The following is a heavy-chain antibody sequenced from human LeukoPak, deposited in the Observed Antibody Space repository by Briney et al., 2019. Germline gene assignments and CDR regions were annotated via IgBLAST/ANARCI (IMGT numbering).Heavy chain of an antibody. D-gene: IGHD3-22*01. CDR1: GGSISNYY. CDR3: ARHDPVISKIVGERAFDI. CDR2: INYSGNT. V-gene: IGHV4-59*08. J-gene: IGHJ3*02. Sequence: PSETLSLTCTVSGGSISNYYWSWIRQPPGKGLEWIAYINYSGNTNYNPSLKSRVAISVDTSKNQFSLKLSSVTAADTAVYYCARHDPVISKIVGERAFDIWGQGTMVTVSS.